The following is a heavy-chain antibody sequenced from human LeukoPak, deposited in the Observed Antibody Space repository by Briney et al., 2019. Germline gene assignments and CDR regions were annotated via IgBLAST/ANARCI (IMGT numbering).Heavy chain of an antibody. V-gene: IGHV1-2*02. Sequence: GASVKVSCKASGYTFTGYYMHWVRQAPGQGLEWMGWINPNSGGTYYAQKFQGRVTMTRDTSISTAYMELSRLRSDDTAVYYCARTKTATNWFDPWGQGTLVTVSS. CDR1: GYTFTGYY. J-gene: IGHJ5*02. CDR2: INPNSGGT. D-gene: IGHD2-21*02. CDR3: ARTKTATNWFDP.